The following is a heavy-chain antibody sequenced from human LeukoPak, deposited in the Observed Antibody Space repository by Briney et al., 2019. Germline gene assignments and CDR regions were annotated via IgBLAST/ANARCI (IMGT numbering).Heavy chain of an antibody. Sequence: SETLSLTCTVSGGSVGSAGYYWRWIRQPPGGGLEAVVWIYYIRNTNYNPSLKSRVTMSLDPSKNQFSLKLNSVTAADTAVYYCAREVGYNWNYGYAFDIGGQGTMVTVSS. V-gene: IGHV4-61*08. CDR3: AREVGYNWNYGYAFDI. J-gene: IGHJ3*02. CDR1: GGSVGSAGYY. CDR2: IYYIRNT. D-gene: IGHD1-7*01.